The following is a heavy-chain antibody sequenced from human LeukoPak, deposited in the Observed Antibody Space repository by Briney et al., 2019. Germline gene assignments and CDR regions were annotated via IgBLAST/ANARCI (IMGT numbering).Heavy chain of an antibody. CDR3: AKGPSPDYYGSGRFDP. CDR2: ISGSGGST. D-gene: IGHD3-10*01. J-gene: IGHJ5*02. Sequence: SGGSLRLSCAASGFTFSSYAMSWVRQAPEKGLQWVSSISGSGGSTYYADSVKGRFTISRDGSKNTLYLQMNSLRAEDTAVYFCAKGPSPDYYGSGRFDPWGQGTLVTVSS. V-gene: IGHV3-23*01. CDR1: GFTFSSYA.